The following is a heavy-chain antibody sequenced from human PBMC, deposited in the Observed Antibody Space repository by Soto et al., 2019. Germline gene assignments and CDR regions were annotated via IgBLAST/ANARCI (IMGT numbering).Heavy chain of an antibody. J-gene: IGHJ4*02. CDR3: GKEGVGATGEIDQ. V-gene: IGHV1-46*01. CDR2: INPVSGST. Sequence: GAAVKVSCKASGYSFIKFDLHWVRQAPGQGLEWMGIINPVSGSTSYAQKFQGRVTMTRDTSASTVYMDLSSLTSDDTAVYFCGKEGVGATGEIDQWGQGTPVTVSS. CDR1: GYSFIKFD. D-gene: IGHD1-26*01.